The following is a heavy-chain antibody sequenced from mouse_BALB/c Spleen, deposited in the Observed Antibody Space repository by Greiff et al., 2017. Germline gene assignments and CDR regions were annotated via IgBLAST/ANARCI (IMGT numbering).Heavy chain of an antibody. Sequence: VQLKQSGTVLARPGASVKMSCKASGYTFTSYWMHWVKQRPGQGLEWIGAIYPGNSDTSYNQKFKGKAKLTAVTSTSTAYMELSSLTNEDSAVYYCTRGLYYGNFAWFAYWGQGTLVTVSA. V-gene: IGHV1-5*01. CDR1: GYTFTSYW. J-gene: IGHJ3*01. CDR2: IYPGNSDT. CDR3: TRGLYYGNFAWFAY. D-gene: IGHD2-1*01.